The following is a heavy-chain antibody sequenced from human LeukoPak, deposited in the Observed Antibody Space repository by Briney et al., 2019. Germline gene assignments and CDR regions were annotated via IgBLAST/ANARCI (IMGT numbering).Heavy chain of an antibody. CDR3: ARGVGYYDSPLYYYYYGMDV. CDR2: IIPVLNIT. V-gene: IGHV1-69*04. J-gene: IGHJ6*02. D-gene: IGHD3-22*01. CDR1: GGTFSSSA. Sequence: GSSVKVSCKTSGGTFSSSAITWVRQAPGQGLEWMGRIIPVLNITTYAQKFQGSVTITADKSTSTAYMELSSLRSEDTAVYYCARGVGYYDSPLYYYYYGMDVWGQGTTVTVSS.